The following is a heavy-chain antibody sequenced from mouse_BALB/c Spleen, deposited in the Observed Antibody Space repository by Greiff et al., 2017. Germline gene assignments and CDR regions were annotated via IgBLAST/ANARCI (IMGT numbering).Heavy chain of an antibody. J-gene: IGHJ2*01. CDR3: ARHTNYFDY. CDR1: GFTFSSFG. D-gene: IGHD2-12*01. Sequence: DVKLVESGGGLVQPGGSRKLSCAASGFTFSSFGMHWVRQAPEKGLEWVAYISSGSSTIYYADTVKGRFTISRDNAKNTLYLQMSSLKSEDTAMYYCARHTNYFDYWGQGTTLTVSS. V-gene: IGHV5-17*03. CDR2: ISSGSSTI.